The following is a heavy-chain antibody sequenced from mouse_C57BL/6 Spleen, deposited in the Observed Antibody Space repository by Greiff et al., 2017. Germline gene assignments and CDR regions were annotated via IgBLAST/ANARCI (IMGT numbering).Heavy chain of an antibody. D-gene: IGHD4-1*01. J-gene: IGHJ4*01. Sequence: QVQLQQSGAELAKPGASVKLSCKASGYTFTSYWMHWVKQRPGQGLEWIGYINPSSGYTKYTQKFKDEATCTADKSSSTAYMQLRSLTYEDAAVYYCEKRWDDYAMDYWGQGTSVTVSS. CDR3: EKRWDDYAMDY. CDR1: GYTFTSYW. V-gene: IGHV1-7*01. CDR2: INPSSGYT.